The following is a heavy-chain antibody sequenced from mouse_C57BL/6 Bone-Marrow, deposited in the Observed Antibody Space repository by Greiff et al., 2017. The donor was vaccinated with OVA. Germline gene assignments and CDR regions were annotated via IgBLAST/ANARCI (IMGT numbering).Heavy chain of an antibody. D-gene: IGHD1-3*01. CDR1: GYTFTDYE. V-gene: IGHV1-15*01. Sequence: QVQLKESGAELVRPGASVTLSCKASGYTFTDYEMHWVKQTPVHGLEWIGAIDPETGGTAYNQKFKGKAILTADKSSSTAYMELRSLTSEDSAVYYCTRSRIKVYAMDYWGQGTSVTVSS. J-gene: IGHJ4*01. CDR2: IDPETGGT. CDR3: TRSRIKVYAMDY.